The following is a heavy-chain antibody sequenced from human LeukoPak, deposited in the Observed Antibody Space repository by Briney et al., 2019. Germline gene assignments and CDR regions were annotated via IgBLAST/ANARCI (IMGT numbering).Heavy chain of an antibody. Sequence: PGGSLRLSCAASGFTFSTYGFHWVRQAPGKGLEWVAVISLNGINKYYADSVKGRFTISRDNSKNTLYLQMNSLRGEETAVYYCAKKGEGSGWSGGDDYYYYGMDVWGQGTSVTVSS. V-gene: IGHV3-30*18. CDR2: ISLNGINK. J-gene: IGHJ6*02. CDR3: AKKGEGSGWSGGDDYYYYGMDV. D-gene: IGHD6-13*01. CDR1: GFTFSTYG.